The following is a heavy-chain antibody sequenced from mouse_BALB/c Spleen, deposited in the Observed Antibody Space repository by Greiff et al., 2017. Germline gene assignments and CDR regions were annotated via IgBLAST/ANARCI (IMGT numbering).Heavy chain of an antibody. CDR3: ARMGGNYVSWFAY. J-gene: IGHJ3*01. CDR2: ISSGGST. CDR1: GFTFSSYA. Sequence: EVQGVESGGGLVQPGGSLKLSCAASGFTFSSYAMSWVRQTPEKRLEWVASISSGGSTYYPDSVKGRFTISRDNARNILYLQMSSLRSEDTAMYYCARMGGNYVSWFAYWGQGTLVTVSA. V-gene: IGHV5-6-5*01. D-gene: IGHD2-1*01.